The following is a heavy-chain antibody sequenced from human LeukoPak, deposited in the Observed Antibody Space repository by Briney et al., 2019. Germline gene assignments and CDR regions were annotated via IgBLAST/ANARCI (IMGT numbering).Heavy chain of an antibody. V-gene: IGHV3-48*03. CDR2: ISSRGSRI. D-gene: IGHD3-16*01. Sequence: GGSLRLSCGASGFILSSYETNWVRQAPGKGLEWVSHISSRGSRIYYADSVKGRFTISRDNAKNSLYLQMNSLRAEDTAVYYCARVGWVLRYAFDIWGQGTMVTVSS. CDR3: ARVGWVLRYAFDI. CDR1: GFILSSYE. J-gene: IGHJ3*02.